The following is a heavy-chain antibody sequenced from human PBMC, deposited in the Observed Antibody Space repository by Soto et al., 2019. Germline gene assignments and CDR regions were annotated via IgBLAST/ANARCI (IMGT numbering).Heavy chain of an antibody. D-gene: IGHD6-19*01. V-gene: IGHV3-23*01. Sequence: LRLSCAASGFNFATYSMSWVRQAPGKGLEWVAGISDGVDRAYYGDSVKGRFTISRDTSKNMLYLHMNSLRAEDTAIYYCARYTAVADPYYFDYWGQGTLVTVSS. J-gene: IGHJ4*02. CDR2: ISDGVDRA. CDR3: ARYTAVADPYYFDY. CDR1: GFNFATYS.